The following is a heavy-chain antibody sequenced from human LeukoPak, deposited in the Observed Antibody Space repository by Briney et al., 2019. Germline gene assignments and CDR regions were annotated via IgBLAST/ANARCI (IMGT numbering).Heavy chain of an antibody. CDR1: GFTFSTSA. V-gene: IGHV3-21*01. J-gene: IGHJ4*02. CDR2: IDYDSSHI. Sequence: GGSLRLSCAVSGFTFSTSAMNWVRQVPGKGLEWDSSIDYDSSHIYYAASVRGRFTISRDNARNSVYLQMNSLRVEDTAVYYCARDPLRYLRVGHYDYWGQGTLVAVSS. CDR3: ARDPLRYLRVGHYDY. D-gene: IGHD3-9*01.